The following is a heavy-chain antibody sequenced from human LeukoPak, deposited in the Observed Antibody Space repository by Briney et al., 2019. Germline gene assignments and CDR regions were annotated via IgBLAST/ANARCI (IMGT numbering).Heavy chain of an antibody. D-gene: IGHD6-13*01. V-gene: IGHV3-48*03. CDR1: GFTLSSYE. J-gene: IGHJ3*02. CDR3: ARIGYSNWGDALDI. CDR2: ISDSGSTT. Sequence: GGSLRLSCAASGFTLSSYEMNWVRQAPGKGLEWISYISDSGSTTYYADSVEGRFSISRDNAKNSLYLQMNSLRAEDTAVYYCARIGYSNWGDALDIWGQGTMVTASS.